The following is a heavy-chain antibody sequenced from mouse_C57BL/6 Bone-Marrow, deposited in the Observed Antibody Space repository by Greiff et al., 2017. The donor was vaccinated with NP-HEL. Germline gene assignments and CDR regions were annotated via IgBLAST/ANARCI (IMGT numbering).Heavy chain of an antibody. CDR2: ISYDGSN. D-gene: IGHD1-1*01. Sequence: EVQRVESGPGLVKPSQSLSLTCSVTGYSITSGYYWNWIRQFPGNKLEWMGYISYDGSNNSNPSLKNRISITRDTSKNQFFLKLNAVTTEDTATYYGARFYYYGSIWYFDVWGTGTTVTVSS. CDR1: GYSITSGYY. CDR3: ARFYYYGSIWYFDV. J-gene: IGHJ1*03. V-gene: IGHV3-6*01.